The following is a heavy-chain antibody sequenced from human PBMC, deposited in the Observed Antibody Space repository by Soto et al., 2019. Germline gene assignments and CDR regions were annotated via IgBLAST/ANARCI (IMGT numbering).Heavy chain of an antibody. D-gene: IGHD3-3*01. CDR1: GGSISSYY. V-gene: IGHV4-59*01. Sequence: SETPSLTFTVSGGSISSYYWSWIRQPPGKGLEWIGYIYYSGSTNYNPSLKSRVTISVDTSKNQFSLKLSSVTAADTAVYYCASGFWSGKYNWFDPWGQGTLVTVSS. J-gene: IGHJ5*02. CDR3: ASGFWSGKYNWFDP. CDR2: IYYSGST.